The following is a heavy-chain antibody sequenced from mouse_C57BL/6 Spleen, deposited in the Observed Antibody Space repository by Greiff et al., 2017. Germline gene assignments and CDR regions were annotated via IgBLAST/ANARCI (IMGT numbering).Heavy chain of an antibody. CDR3: ARVGSYGYPWYFEV. J-gene: IGHJ1*03. Sequence: EVQLQQSGPELVKPGASVKISCKASGYTFTDYYMNWVKQSHGKSLEWIGDINPNNGGTSYNQKFKGKATLTVDKSSSTAYMELRSLTSEDSAVYYCARVGSYGYPWYFEVWGTGTTVTVSS. CDR2: INPNNGGT. D-gene: IGHD2-2*01. CDR1: GYTFTDYY. V-gene: IGHV1-26*01.